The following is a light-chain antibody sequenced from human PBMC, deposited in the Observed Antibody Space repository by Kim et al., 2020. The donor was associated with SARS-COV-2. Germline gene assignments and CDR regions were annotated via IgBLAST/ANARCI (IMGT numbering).Light chain of an antibody. J-gene: IGLJ2*01. CDR1: SLRSYY. CDR3: QSRDSGGKVV. V-gene: IGLV3-19*01. CDR2: GRS. Sequence: SSELTQDPVVSVALGQTVRITCQGDSLRSYYATWYQQKPRQAPIVVIYGRSNRPSGIPDRFSGSASGDTASLTISGTQAEDEADFYCQSRDSGGKVVFGGGTQLTVL.